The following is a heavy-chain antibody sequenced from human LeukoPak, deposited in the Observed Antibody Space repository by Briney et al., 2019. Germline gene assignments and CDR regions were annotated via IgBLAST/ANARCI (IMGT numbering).Heavy chain of an antibody. D-gene: IGHD6-13*01. Sequence: SETLSLTCAVSGYSISSGYYWGWIRQPPGKGLEWIGSIYHSGSTYYNPSLKSRVTISVDTSKNQFSLKLSSVTAADTAVYYCARAAEIAAAGTTWGQGTLVTVSS. J-gene: IGHJ5*02. CDR1: GYSISSGYY. V-gene: IGHV4-38-2*01. CDR3: ARAAEIAAAGTT. CDR2: IYHSGST.